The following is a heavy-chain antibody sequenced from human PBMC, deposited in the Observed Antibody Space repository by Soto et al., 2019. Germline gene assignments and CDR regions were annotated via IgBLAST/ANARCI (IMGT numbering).Heavy chain of an antibody. J-gene: IGHJ5*02. CDR1: GYTFTSYG. D-gene: IGHD1-26*01. Sequence: QVQLVQSGAEVKKPGASVKVSCKASGYTFTSYGISWVRQAPGPGLEWMGWISAYNGNTNYAQKLQVRGTITTTTAMATAYMELRSLRSADPAVYDCARDSDDPNWFGPWGQGTLVTVSS. CDR3: ARDSDDPNWFGP. CDR2: ISAYNGNT. V-gene: IGHV1-18*04.